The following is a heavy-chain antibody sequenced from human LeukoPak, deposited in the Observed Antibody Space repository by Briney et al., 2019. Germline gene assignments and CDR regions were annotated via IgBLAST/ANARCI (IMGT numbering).Heavy chain of an antibody. J-gene: IGHJ4*02. Sequence: PSETLSLTCTVSGGSISSYYWSWIRQPPGKGLEWIGYIYYSGSTNYNPSLKSRVTISVGTSKNQFSLKLSSVTAADTAVYYCAREFVGAKSAGVGNWGQGALVTVSS. V-gene: IGHV4-59*01. CDR3: AREFVGAKSAGVGN. CDR1: GGSISSYY. D-gene: IGHD1-26*01. CDR2: IYYSGST.